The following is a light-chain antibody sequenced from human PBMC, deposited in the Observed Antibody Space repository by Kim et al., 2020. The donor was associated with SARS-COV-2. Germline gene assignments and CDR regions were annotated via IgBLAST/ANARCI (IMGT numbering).Light chain of an antibody. Sequence: PVGTVTLACGSSTGAVTTGHYPFWFQQKPGQAPRTLIYDTNNRHSWTPARFSASLLGGKAALTLSGAQPEDEADYYCLLSYSVPRVFGGGTQLTVL. CDR2: DTN. CDR1: TGAVTTGHY. CDR3: LLSYSVPRV. V-gene: IGLV7-46*01. J-gene: IGLJ3*02.